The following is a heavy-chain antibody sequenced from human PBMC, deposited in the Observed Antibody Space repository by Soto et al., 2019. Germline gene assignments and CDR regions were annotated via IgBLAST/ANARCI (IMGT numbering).Heavy chain of an antibody. J-gene: IGHJ6*02. CDR3: ASSAGHSEGFFCYIGMDV. CDR2: VYTRDHT. D-gene: IGHD2-15*01. Sequence: SETLSLTCSVSGASIRSNYWHWSRQPPGKGLGWIGYVYTRDHTRYSSYNTTRVTISVNTSKSPFNLRSNPVTATHTAVYYCASSAGHSEGFFCYIGMDVWGQGTTVTVSS. V-gene: IGHV4-4*08. CDR1: GASIRSNY.